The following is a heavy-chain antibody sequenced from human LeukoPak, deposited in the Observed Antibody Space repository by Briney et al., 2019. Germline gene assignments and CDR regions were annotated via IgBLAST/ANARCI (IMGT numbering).Heavy chain of an antibody. CDR2: ISGSGGST. V-gene: IGHV3-23*01. D-gene: IGHD3-3*01. J-gene: IGHJ6*03. Sequence: PGGSLRLSCAASGFTFSSYAMSWVRQAPGKGLEWVSAISGSGGSTYYADSVKGRFTISRDNSKNTLYLQMNSLRAEDTAVYYCAKADIWSYGYYYYMDVWGKGTTVTVSS. CDR1: GFTFSSYA. CDR3: AKADIWSYGYYYYMDV.